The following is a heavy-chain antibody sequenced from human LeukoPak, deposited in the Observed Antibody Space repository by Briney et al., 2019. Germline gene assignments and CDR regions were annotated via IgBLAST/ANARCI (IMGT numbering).Heavy chain of an antibody. CDR3: ARDRRRGYCSSTSCRTDAFDI. CDR1: GFTFSDYY. CDR2: ISSSSSTI. Sequence: GGSLRLSCAASGFTFSDYYMSWIRQAPGKGLEWVSYISSSSSTIYYADSVKGRFTISRDNAKNSLYLQMNSLRDEDTAVYYCARDRRRGYCSSTSCRTDAFDIWGQGTMVTVSS. J-gene: IGHJ3*02. V-gene: IGHV3-11*04. D-gene: IGHD2-2*01.